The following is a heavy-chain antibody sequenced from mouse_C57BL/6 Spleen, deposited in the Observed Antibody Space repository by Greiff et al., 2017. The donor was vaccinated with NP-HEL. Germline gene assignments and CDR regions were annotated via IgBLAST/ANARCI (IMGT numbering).Heavy chain of an antibody. D-gene: IGHD1-1*01. CDR2: IRLKSDNYAT. V-gene: IGHV6-3*01. J-gene: IGHJ4*01. Sequence: DVMLVESGGGLVQPGGSMKLSCVASGFTFSNYWMNWVRQSPEKGLEWVAQIRLKSDNYATHYAESVKGRFTISRDDSKSSVYLQMNKLRAEDTRNYYCAEGTTVRAMCYWGQGASVTVSS. CDR1: GFTFSNYW. CDR3: AEGTTVRAMCY.